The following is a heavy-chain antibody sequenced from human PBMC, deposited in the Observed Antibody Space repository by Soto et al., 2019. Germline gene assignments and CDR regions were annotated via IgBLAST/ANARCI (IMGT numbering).Heavy chain of an antibody. J-gene: IGHJ6*02. CDR2: IYHSGNT. CDR1: GGSISSGGYS. CDR3: AMAAVHYFDWLPNYYYCYARDV. Sequence: QLQLQESGSGLVKPSQTLSLTCAVSGGSISSGGYSWSWIRQPPGKGLEWIGYIYHSGNTYYNPSLNSLVTTAKDRSKHPFSRKLSTVTAADTAVYYCAMAAVHYFDWLPNYYYCYARDVWGQGTTVTVSS. D-gene: IGHD3-9*01. V-gene: IGHV4-30-2*01.